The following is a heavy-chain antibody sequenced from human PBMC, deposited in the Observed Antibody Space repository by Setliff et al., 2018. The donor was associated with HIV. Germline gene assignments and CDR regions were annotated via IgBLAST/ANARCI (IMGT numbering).Heavy chain of an antibody. V-gene: IGHV1-3*01. CDR2: INAGNGNT. CDR3: ARDDVGYCSGGSCYHLFDTFDI. Sequence: GASVKVSCKASGYTFRRFGITWVRQAPGQRLEWMGWINAGNGNTKYSQKIQGRVTITRDTSASTAYMELSSLRSDDTAVYYCARDDVGYCSGGSCYHLFDTFDIWGQGTVVT. J-gene: IGHJ3*02. CDR1: GYTFRRFG. D-gene: IGHD2-15*01.